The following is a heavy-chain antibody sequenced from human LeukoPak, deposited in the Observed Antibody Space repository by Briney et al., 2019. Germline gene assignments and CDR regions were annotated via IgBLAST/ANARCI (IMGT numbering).Heavy chain of an antibody. CDR2: IYYSGST. Sequence: PSETLSLTCAVSGGSISSGGYSWSWIRQPPGKGLEWIGYIYYSGSTNYNPSLKSRVTISVDTSKNQFSLKLSSVTAADTAVYYCARHGEYQLLLDWYFDLWGRGTLVTVSS. J-gene: IGHJ2*01. V-gene: IGHV4-61*08. CDR3: ARHGEYQLLLDWYFDL. CDR1: GGSISSGGYS. D-gene: IGHD2-2*01.